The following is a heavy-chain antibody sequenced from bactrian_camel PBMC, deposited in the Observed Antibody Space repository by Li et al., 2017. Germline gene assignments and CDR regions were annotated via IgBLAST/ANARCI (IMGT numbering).Heavy chain of an antibody. Sequence: VQLVESGGGLVQPRGSLRLSCKASGSTAGYCMGWFRQAPSAKEREPVAIIDSDGGTSYAVSVKGRFTLSKDNAKNTVYLQMNSLKPEDTAVYYCFTFFSRAGGTYLADADFGYWGQGTQVTVS. CDR1: GSTAGYC. CDR2: IDSDGGT. J-gene: IGHJ6*01. D-gene: IGHD7*01. V-gene: IGHV3S53*01. CDR3: FTFFSRAGGTYLADADFGY.